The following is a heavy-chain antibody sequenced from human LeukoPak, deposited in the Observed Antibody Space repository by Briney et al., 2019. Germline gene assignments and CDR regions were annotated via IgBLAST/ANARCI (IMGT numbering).Heavy chain of an antibody. CDR1: GYTFTSYG. Sequence: ASVKVSCKASGYTFTSYGISWVRQAPGQGLEWMGWISAYNGNTNYAQKLQGRVTMTTDTSTSTAYMELRSLRSDDTAVYYCARVLRYFGWLSPDVPDFDYWGQGTLVTVSS. V-gene: IGHV1-18*01. D-gene: IGHD3-9*01. CDR2: ISAYNGNT. CDR3: ARVLRYFGWLSPDVPDFDY. J-gene: IGHJ4*02.